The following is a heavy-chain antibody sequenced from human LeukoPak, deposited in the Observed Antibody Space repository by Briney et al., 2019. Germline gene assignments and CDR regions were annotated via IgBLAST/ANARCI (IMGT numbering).Heavy chain of an antibody. CDR1: GFTFNIHG. CDR2: ISPSGDIL. D-gene: IGHD4-17*01. J-gene: IGHJ5*02. V-gene: IGHV3-23*01. Sequence: GGSLRLSCAASGFTFNIHGMNWVRQAPGKGLEWVSGISPSGDILYYADSVKGQFTISRDNSRNTLYLQMNSLRADDTAVYYCAKTGDYRFDPWGQGTLVTVSS. CDR3: AKTGDYRFDP.